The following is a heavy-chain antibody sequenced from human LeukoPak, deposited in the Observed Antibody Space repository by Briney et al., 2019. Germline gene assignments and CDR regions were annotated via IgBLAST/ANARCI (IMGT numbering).Heavy chain of an antibody. D-gene: IGHD5-18*01. CDR3: ARHLRLWQNWFDP. J-gene: IGHJ5*02. V-gene: IGHV5-51*01. CDR2: IYPGDSDT. CDR1: GYSSINYW. Sequence: EALLISCKGSGYSSINYWIGCLRQMPGTGPEWMGIIYPGDSDTRYSPPFQDQVTISADKSISTAYLQWSSLKASDTAMYYCARHLRLWQNWFDPWGQGTLVTVSS.